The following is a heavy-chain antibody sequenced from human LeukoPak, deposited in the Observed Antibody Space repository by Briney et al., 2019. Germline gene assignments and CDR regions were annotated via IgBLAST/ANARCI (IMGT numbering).Heavy chain of an antibody. CDR2: IWYDGSNK. CDR3: GRVAPGGRHIDY. J-gene: IGHJ4*02. V-gene: IGHV3-33*01. CDR1: GFTFSSYG. D-gene: IGHD6-13*01. Sequence: GRSLRLSCAASGFTFSSYGMHWVRQAPGKGLEWVAVIWYDGSNKYYADSVKGRFTISRDNSKNTLYLQMNSLRAEDTAVYYCGRVAPGGRHIDYWGQGTLVTVSS.